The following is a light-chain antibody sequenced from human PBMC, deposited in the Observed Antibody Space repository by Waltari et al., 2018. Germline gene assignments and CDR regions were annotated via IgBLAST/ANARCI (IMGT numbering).Light chain of an antibody. CDR2: EGS. Sequence: QSALTQPASVSGSPGQSITISCPGTSSDVGSYNLVSWYQQHPGKVPKFMIYEGSERPSGVSNRFSGTKSGNTATLTISGLQAEDEADYYCCSYAGSNSWVFGGGTKLTVV. CDR3: CSYAGSNSWV. CDR1: SSDVGSYNL. V-gene: IGLV2-23*01. J-gene: IGLJ3*02.